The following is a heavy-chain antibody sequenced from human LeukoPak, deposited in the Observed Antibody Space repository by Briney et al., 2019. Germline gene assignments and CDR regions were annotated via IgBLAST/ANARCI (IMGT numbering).Heavy chain of an antibody. CDR1: GFTFSSYW. Sequence: GGSLRPACAASGFTFSSYWTSSVRQAPGKGLGWVSSISSSSSHIYYADSVKCRLTISRDHGKSSLYLQMNSLRAEDTAVYYCARVVPGTGFFYWGQGTLVTVSS. CDR3: ARVVPGTGFFY. D-gene: IGHD2-8*02. CDR2: ISSSSSHI. J-gene: IGHJ4*02. V-gene: IGHV3-21*01.